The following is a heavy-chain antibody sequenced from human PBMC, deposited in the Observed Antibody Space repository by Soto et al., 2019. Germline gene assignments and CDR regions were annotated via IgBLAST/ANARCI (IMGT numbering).Heavy chain of an antibody. CDR2: IDWDDDK. J-gene: IGHJ6*02. CDR1: GFSLTTSGMR. V-gene: IGHV2-70*04. D-gene: IGHD1-1*01. CDR3: ARMGTSYYYYALDV. Sequence: SGPTLVNPTQTLTLTCTFSGFSLTTSGMRVSWIRQSPGKALEWLARIDWDDDKFYSTSLRTRLTVSKDTSKSQVVLTMTNMDPVDTGTYYCARMGTSYYYYALDVWGQGTKVTV.